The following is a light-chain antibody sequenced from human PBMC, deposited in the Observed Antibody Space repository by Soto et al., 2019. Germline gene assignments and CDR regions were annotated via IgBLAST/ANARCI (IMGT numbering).Light chain of an antibody. J-gene: IGLJ2*01. V-gene: IGLV3-21*04. CDR2: SDA. CDR1: NIGSKS. Sequence: SYELTQPPSVSVAPGKTARITCGGNNIGSKSVHWYQQKSGQAPVLVIYSDADRPSGIPERFSGSNSGNTATLTISRVEAGDEADYYCQVWDSSSDHRIFGGGTKVTVL. CDR3: QVWDSSSDHRI.